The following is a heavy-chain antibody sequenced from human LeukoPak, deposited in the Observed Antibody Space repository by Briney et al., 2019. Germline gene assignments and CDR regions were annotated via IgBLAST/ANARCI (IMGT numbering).Heavy chain of an antibody. Sequence: SETLSLTCTVSGGSISSYYWSWIRQPPGKGLEWIGYIYYSGSTNYNPSLKSRVTISVDTSKNQFSLKLSSVTAADTAVYYCARGRDTAMVTPHYYYMDVWGKGTTVTVSS. V-gene: IGHV4-59*01. CDR3: ARGRDTAMVTPHYYYMDV. D-gene: IGHD5-18*01. CDR2: IYYSGST. J-gene: IGHJ6*03. CDR1: GGSISSYY.